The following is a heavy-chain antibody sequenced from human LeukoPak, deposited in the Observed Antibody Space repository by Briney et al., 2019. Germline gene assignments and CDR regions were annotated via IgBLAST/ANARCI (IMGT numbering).Heavy chain of an antibody. J-gene: IGHJ4*02. Sequence: GGSLRLSFAASGFSVNNNYIDWVRQAPGKGLEWVSSMDNFGLKYYRDSVTGRFTISRDRASDMVYLQMSSLRVDDTAVYYCAGGTYYGTGGRPGFLNYWGLGTLVTVSS. CDR1: GFSVNNNY. D-gene: IGHD3-10*01. V-gene: IGHV3-53*01. CDR2: MDNFGLK. CDR3: AGGTYYGTGGRPGFLNY.